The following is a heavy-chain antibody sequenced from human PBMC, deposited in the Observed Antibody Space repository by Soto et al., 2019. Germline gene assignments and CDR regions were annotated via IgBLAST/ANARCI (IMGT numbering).Heavy chain of an antibody. V-gene: IGHV3-53*05. CDR2: IYSGGST. Sequence: GGSLRLSCAASGFTVSSNYMSWVRQAPGKGLEWVSVIYSGGSTYYADSVKGRFTISRDNSKNTLYLQMNSLRSEDTAVYYCAQLDIVVVPAAKLYGMDVWGQGTTVTVSS. D-gene: IGHD2-2*01. CDR3: AQLDIVVVPAAKLYGMDV. J-gene: IGHJ6*02. CDR1: GFTVSSNY.